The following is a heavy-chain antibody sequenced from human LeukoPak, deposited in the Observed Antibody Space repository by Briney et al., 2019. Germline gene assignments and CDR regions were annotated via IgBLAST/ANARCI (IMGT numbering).Heavy chain of an antibody. Sequence: GGTLRLSCAASGFTFSDYYMSWIRQAPGKGLEWGSYISSSGSNIYYADFVKGRFTISRDNAKNSLYLQMNSLRAEDTAVYYCATGGGSYYFDYWGQGTLVTVSS. J-gene: IGHJ4*02. V-gene: IGHV3-11*01. D-gene: IGHD2-15*01. CDR1: GFTFSDYY. CDR2: ISSSGSNI. CDR3: ATGGGSYYFDY.